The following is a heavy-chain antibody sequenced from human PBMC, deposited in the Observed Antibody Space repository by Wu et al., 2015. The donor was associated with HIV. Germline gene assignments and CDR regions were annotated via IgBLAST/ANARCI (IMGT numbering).Heavy chain of an antibody. V-gene: IGHV1-69*13. Sequence: QVQLVQSGAEVKKPGSSVKVSCKTSGGTFSSYAISWVRQAPGQGLEWMGRIIPIFGTANYAQKFQGRVTITADESTSTAYMELSSLRSEDTAVYYCARARMVRGVIKKYYFDYWGQGTLVTVSS. CDR3: ARARMVRGVIKKYYFDY. CDR2: IIPIFGTA. J-gene: IGHJ4*02. D-gene: IGHD3-10*01. CDR1: GGTFSSYA.